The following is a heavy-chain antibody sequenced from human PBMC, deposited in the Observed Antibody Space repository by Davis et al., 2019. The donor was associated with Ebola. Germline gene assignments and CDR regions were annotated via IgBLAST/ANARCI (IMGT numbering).Heavy chain of an antibody. CDR3: AKDTSNIWFDI. D-gene: IGHD1-26*01. CDR2: IGGFGGRA. J-gene: IGHJ3*02. Sequence: GESLKISCAASGFTFKNYVINWVRQAPGKGLEWVSSIGGFGGRAYFADSVRGRFTISRDSSKNTLYLQMNSLRAEDTAVYYCAKDTSNIWFDIWGQGTMVTVSS. CDR1: GFTFKNYV. V-gene: IGHV3-23*01.